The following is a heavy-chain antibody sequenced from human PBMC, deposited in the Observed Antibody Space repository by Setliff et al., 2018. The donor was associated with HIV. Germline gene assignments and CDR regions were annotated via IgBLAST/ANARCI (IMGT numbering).Heavy chain of an antibody. CDR1: GVSVSGTAYY. Sequence: PSETLSLTCTVSGVSVSGTAYYWAWIRQPPGRGLEWIGSIYYTGNTNYNSSLKSRISMSMASSKKQVFLKLSDVSAADTAVYYCARQQGDSRGFYPHFDYWGQGRLVTVSS. J-gene: IGHJ4*02. CDR2: IYYTGNT. D-gene: IGHD3-22*01. CDR3: ARQQGDSRGFYPHFDY. V-gene: IGHV4-39*01.